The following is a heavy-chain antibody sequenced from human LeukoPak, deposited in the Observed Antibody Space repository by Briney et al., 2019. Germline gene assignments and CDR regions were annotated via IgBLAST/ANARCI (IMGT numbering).Heavy chain of an antibody. CDR1: GFTFDDYA. V-gene: IGHV3-9*01. CDR3: AKERDHIVATNHDAFDI. J-gene: IGHJ3*02. CDR2: ISRNSDSI. D-gene: IGHD5-12*01. Sequence: GRSLRLSCAVSGFTFDDYAMHWVRQVPRKGLEWVSCISRNSDSIGYADSVKGRFTTSRDNAKNSLYLQMNSLRAEDTALYYCAKERDHIVATNHDAFDIWGQGTMVTVSS.